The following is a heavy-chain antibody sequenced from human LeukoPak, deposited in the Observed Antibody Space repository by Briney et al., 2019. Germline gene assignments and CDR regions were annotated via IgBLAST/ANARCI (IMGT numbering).Heavy chain of an antibody. CDR3: AMEDYATSGYYY. V-gene: IGHV1-24*01. CDR1: GYTLTELP. Sequence: ASVKVSCKVSGYTLTELPMHWVRQAPGKGLEWMGGVDPEDDETIYAQKFQGRVTMTEDTFTDTAYMELSSLRSEDTAIYYCAMEDYATSGYYYWGRGTLVTVSS. D-gene: IGHD3-22*01. CDR2: VDPEDDET. J-gene: IGHJ4*02.